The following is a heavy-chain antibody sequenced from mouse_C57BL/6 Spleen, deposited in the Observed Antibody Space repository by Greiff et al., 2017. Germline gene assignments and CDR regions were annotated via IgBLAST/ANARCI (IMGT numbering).Heavy chain of an antibody. V-gene: IGHV1-64*01. CDR1: GYTFTSYW. Sequence: QVQLQQPGAELVKPGASVKLSCKASGYTFTSYWMHWVKQRPGQGLEWIGMIHPNSGSTNYNEKFKSKATLTVDKSSSTAYMQLSSLTSEDTAVYYSARYYGSSYWYVDVWGKGTTVTVSS. D-gene: IGHD1-1*01. CDR3: ARYYGSSYWYVDV. J-gene: IGHJ1*03. CDR2: IHPNSGST.